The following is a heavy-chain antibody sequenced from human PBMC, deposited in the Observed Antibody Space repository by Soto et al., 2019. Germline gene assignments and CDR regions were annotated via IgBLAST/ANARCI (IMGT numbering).Heavy chain of an antibody. CDR3: AWGYYYFDY. CDR2: IYYSGST. Sequence: SETLSLTCTVSGGSISSSSYYWGWIRQPPGKGLEWIGSIYYSGSTYYNPSLKSRVTISVDTSKNQFSLKLSSVTAADMAVYYCAWGYYYFDYWGQGTLVTVSS. D-gene: IGHD3-22*01. V-gene: IGHV4-39*01. J-gene: IGHJ4*02. CDR1: GGSISSSSYY.